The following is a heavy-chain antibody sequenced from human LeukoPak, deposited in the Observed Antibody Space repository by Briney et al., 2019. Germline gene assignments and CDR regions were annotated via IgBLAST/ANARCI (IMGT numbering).Heavy chain of an antibody. J-gene: IGHJ4*01. CDR2: FSYSGST. Sequence: PSETLSLTCTVSGGSVSSYYWSWIRQPPGKGLEWIGYFSYSGSTNYNPSLKSRVTISVDTSKNQFSLKLSSVTAADTAVYYCARGPLDSGYTYFDYWGQEPWSPSPQ. CDR3: ARGPLDSGYTYFDY. CDR1: GGSVSSYY. D-gene: IGHD5-12*01. V-gene: IGHV4-59*02.